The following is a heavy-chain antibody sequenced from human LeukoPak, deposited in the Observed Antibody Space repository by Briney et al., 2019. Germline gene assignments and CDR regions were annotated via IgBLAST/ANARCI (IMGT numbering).Heavy chain of an antibody. Sequence: GGSLTLSCAASGFTFSSYSMNWVRQAPGKGLEWVSCITSSSSFIYYADSVKGRFTISRDNAKNSLYLQMNSLRAEDTAVYYCARDGPHYYDSSSSNGCGQGTLVTVSS. D-gene: IGHD3-22*01. CDR3: ARDGPHYYDSSSSNG. CDR1: GFTFSSYS. J-gene: IGHJ4*02. CDR2: ITSSSSFI. V-gene: IGHV3-21*01.